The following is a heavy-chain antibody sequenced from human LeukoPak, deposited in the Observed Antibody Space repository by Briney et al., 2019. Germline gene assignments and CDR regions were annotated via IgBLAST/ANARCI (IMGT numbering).Heavy chain of an antibody. CDR3: AGGTDYFDSR. CDR2: ISAYNGNT. D-gene: IGHD3-22*01. V-gene: IGHV1-18*01. J-gene: IGHJ4*02. CDR1: GYTFTSST. Sequence: GASVKVSCKASGYTFTSSTIYWVRQAPGQGLEWMGWISAYNGNTYSAQKLQGRVTMTTDTSTSTAYMELRSLRSDDTAVYYCAGGTDYFDSRWGQGTLVTVSS.